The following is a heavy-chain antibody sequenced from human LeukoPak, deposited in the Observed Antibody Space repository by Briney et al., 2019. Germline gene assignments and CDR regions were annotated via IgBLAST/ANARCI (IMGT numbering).Heavy chain of an antibody. J-gene: IGHJ4*02. CDR1: GFTFSSYS. Sequence: WGSLRLSCAASGFTFSSYSMNWVRQAPGKGLEWVSCISSSSSYIYYADSVKGRFTISRDNAKNSLYLQMNSLRAEDTGVYYCARAHNWKYGTFDYWGQGTLVTVSS. D-gene: IGHD1-7*01. CDR3: ARAHNWKYGTFDY. V-gene: IGHV3-21*01. CDR2: ISSSSSYI.